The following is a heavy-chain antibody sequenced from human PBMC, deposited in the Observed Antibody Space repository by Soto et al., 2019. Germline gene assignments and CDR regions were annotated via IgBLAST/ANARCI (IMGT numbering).Heavy chain of an antibody. CDR3: ARGITYDYIWGSYRPLDY. CDR2: INHSGST. Sequence: SETLSLTCAVYGGSFSGYYWGWIRQPPGKGLEWIGEINHSGSTNYNPSLKSRVTISVDTSKNQFSLKLSSVTAADTAVYYCARGITYDYIWGSYRPLDYWGQGTLVTVS. J-gene: IGHJ4*02. V-gene: IGHV4-34*01. D-gene: IGHD3-16*02. CDR1: GGSFSGYY.